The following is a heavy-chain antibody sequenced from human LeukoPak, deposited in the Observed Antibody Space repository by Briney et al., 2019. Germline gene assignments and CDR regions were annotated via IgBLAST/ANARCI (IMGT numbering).Heavy chain of an antibody. D-gene: IGHD6-13*01. CDR1: GYTFTGYY. V-gene: IGHV1-46*01. CDR2: INPSGGST. CDR3: ARDNAAAGTWYYYCYYMDV. J-gene: IGHJ6*03. Sequence: ASVKVSCKASGYTFTGYYMHWVRQAPGQGLEWMGIINPSGGSTSYAQKFQGRVTMTRDMSTSTVYMELSSLRSEDTAVYYCARDNAAAGTWYYYCYYMDVWGKGTTVTVSS.